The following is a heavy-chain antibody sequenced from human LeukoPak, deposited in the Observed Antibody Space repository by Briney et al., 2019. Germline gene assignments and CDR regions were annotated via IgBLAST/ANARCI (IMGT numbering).Heavy chain of an antibody. CDR1: GGSFSGYY. Sequence: SETLSLTCAVYGGSFSGYYWSWIRQPPGKGLEWIGEINHSGSTNYNPSLKSRVTTSVDTSKNQFSLKLSSVTAADTAVYYCARGTMVRGVIILVWGQGTLVTVSS. V-gene: IGHV4-34*01. CDR2: INHSGST. D-gene: IGHD3-10*01. J-gene: IGHJ4*02. CDR3: ARGTMVRGVIILV.